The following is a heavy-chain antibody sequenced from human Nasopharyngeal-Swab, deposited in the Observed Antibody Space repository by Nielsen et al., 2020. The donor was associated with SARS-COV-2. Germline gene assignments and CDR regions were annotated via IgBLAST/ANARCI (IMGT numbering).Heavy chain of an antibody. CDR1: GFTFSSYA. J-gene: IGHJ4*02. V-gene: IGHV3-23*01. Sequence: GESLKISCAASGFTFSSYAMSWVRQAPGKGLEWVSAISGSGGSTYYADSVKGRFTISRDNAKNSLYLQMNSLRAEDTAVYYCARDGTGTTLNFDYWGQGTLVTVSS. D-gene: IGHD1-1*01. CDR3: ARDGTGTTLNFDY. CDR2: ISGSGGST.